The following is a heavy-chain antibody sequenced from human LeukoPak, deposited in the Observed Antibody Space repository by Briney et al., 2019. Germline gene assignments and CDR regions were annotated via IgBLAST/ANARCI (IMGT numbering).Heavy chain of an antibody. J-gene: IGHJ3*02. D-gene: IGHD1-26*01. CDR2: IYSSGRT. CDR3: AREASVGATGLGAFDI. Sequence: SQTLSLTCTVSGDSITSGRYYWSWIRQPAGKGLEWIGRIYSSGRTNYNPSLKSRVTISVDKSKNQFSLKLSSVTAADTAVYYCAREASVGATGLGAFDIWGQGTMVTVSS. V-gene: IGHV4-61*02. CDR1: GDSITSGRYY.